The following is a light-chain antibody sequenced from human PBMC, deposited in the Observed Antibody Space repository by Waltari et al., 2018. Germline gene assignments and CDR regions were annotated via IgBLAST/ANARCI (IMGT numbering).Light chain of an antibody. V-gene: IGKV3-20*01. CDR1: QSVSTY. J-gene: IGKJ1*01. CDR3: QHYLRLPAT. CDR2: HAS. Sequence: EIVLTQSPGTLSLSPGERATLSCRASQSVSTYLAWYKQKPGQAPRLLIYHASSRATGIPDRFSGSGSGTDFSLTISRLEPEDFAVYYCQHYLRLPATFGQGTKVEIK.